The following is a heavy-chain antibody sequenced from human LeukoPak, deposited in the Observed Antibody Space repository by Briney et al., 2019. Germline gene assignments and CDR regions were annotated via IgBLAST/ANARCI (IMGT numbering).Heavy chain of an antibody. Sequence: PSETLSLTCAVSGGSISSSNWWSWVRQPPGKGLEWIGEIYHSGSTDYNPSLKRRVTISLDKSKNQFSLKLSSVTDADTAVYYCARGIVAATGTSWFDRWGQGTLVTVSS. CDR2: IYHSGST. CDR1: GGSISSSNW. CDR3: ARGIVAATGTSWFDR. J-gene: IGHJ5*02. V-gene: IGHV4-4*02. D-gene: IGHD6-13*01.